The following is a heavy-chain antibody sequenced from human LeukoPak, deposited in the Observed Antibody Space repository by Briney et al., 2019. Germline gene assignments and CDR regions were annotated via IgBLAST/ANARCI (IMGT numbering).Heavy chain of an antibody. CDR3: ARDFSGSGSYYIYYYYMDV. V-gene: IGHV1-2*02. J-gene: IGHJ6*03. CDR2: INPNSGGT. CDR1: GYTFTSYA. D-gene: IGHD3-10*01. Sequence: ASVKVSCKASGYTFTSYAMNWVRQAPGQGLEWMGWINPNSGGTNYAQKFQGRVTMTRDTSISTAYMELSRLRSDDTAVYYCARDFSGSGSYYIYYYYMDVWGKGTTVTISS.